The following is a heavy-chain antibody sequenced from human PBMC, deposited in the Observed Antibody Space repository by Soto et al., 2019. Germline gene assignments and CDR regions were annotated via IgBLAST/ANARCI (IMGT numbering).Heavy chain of an antibody. CDR1: GFTFSSSS. D-gene: IGHD1-26*01. CDR2: ISGSSDGI. V-gene: IGHV3-23*01. CDR3: ATTRVGSSLLRSGMDV. Sequence: EVQLLESGGGLVQPGGSLRLSCAASGFTFSSSSMSWVRQAPGKGLEWVSAISGSSDGIFYADSVKGRFTNSRDNSENTLHLQLSSLSADGTAVYYCATTRVGSSLLRSGMDVWGQGTTVTVSS. J-gene: IGHJ6*02.